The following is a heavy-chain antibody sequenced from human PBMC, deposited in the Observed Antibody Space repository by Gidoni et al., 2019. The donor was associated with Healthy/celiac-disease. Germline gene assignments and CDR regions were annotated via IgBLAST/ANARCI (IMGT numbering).Heavy chain of an antibody. Sequence: QVQLVQSGAEVKKPGAAVKVTCKASGDTLTSDDINWVRQVTGQGLEWMGWMNPNSGNTGYAQKFQGRVTMTRNTSISTAYMQLSSLRSEDTAVYYCARGTETTVTTWYYYGMDVWGQGTTVTVSS. D-gene: IGHD4-17*01. V-gene: IGHV1-8*01. CDR2: MNPNSGNT. J-gene: IGHJ6*02. CDR3: ARGTETTVTTWYYYGMDV. CDR1: GDTLTSDD.